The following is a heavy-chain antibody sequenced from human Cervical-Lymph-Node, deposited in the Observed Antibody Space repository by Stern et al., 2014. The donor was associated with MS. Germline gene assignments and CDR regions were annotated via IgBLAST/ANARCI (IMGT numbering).Heavy chain of an antibody. CDR1: GGSISSTGYY. CDR2: IHYSGST. D-gene: IGHD3-16*01. Sequence: QVQLQESGPGLVKPSQTLSLTCTVSGGSISSTGYYWSWIHQHPGKGLEWIGYIHYSGSTYYNPSLKSRGTISVDTSKNQFSLKLTSVTAADMALYYCARSDRLWGSFDYWGQGSLVTVSS. V-gene: IGHV4-31*03. CDR3: ARSDRLWGSFDY. J-gene: IGHJ4*02.